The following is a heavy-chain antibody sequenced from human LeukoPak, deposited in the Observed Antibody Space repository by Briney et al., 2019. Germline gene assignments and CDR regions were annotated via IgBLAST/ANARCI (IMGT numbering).Heavy chain of an antibody. CDR2: IYTSGST. CDR1: GGSISSGSYY. CDR3: ARDHRITMADY. Sequence: SETLSLTCTVSGGSISSGSYYWSWIRQPAGKGLEWIGRIYTSGSTNYNPSLKSRVTTSVDTSKNQFSLKLSSVTAADTAVYYCARDHRITMADYWGQGTLVTVSS. D-gene: IGHD3-10*01. J-gene: IGHJ4*02. V-gene: IGHV4-61*02.